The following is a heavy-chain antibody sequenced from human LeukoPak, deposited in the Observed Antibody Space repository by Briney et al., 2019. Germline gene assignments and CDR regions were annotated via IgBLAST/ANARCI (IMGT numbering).Heavy chain of an antibody. Sequence: QTGGSLRLSCAASGFTFSSYAMHWVRQAPGKGLEWVAVISYDGSNKYYADSVKGRFTISRDNSKNTLYLQMNSLRAEDTAVYYCARGPSLYDSSGYYPWHSDYWGQGTLVTVSS. CDR3: ARGPSLYDSSGYYPWHSDY. J-gene: IGHJ4*02. CDR1: GFTFSSYA. CDR2: ISYDGSNK. D-gene: IGHD3-22*01. V-gene: IGHV3-30-3*01.